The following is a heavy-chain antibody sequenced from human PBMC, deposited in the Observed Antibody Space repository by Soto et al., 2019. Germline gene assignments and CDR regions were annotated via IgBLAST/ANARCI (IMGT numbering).Heavy chain of an antibody. CDR1: GFTFSSYV. CDR3: AKADYVGYYFDY. CDR2: ISYDGSNK. V-gene: IGHV3-30*18. D-gene: IGHD4-17*01. J-gene: IGHJ4*02. Sequence: PGGSLRLSCAASGFTFSSYVMHWVRQAPGKGLEWVAVISYDGSNKYYADSVKGRFTISRDNSKNTLYLQMNSLRAEDTAVYYCAKADYVGYYFDYWGQGTLVTVSS.